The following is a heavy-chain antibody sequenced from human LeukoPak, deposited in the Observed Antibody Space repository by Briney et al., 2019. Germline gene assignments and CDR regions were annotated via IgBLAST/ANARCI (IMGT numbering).Heavy chain of an antibody. J-gene: IGHJ6*03. CDR1: GSTFSAYG. CDR2: IWYDGGNK. D-gene: IGHD5-24*01. V-gene: IGHV3-33*06. Sequence: PGRSLRLSCAASGSTFSAYGMHWVRQAPGKGLEWVAIIWYDGGNKYYADSVKGRFTISRDNSKNTLFLQMNSLRVEDTAVYYCAKDGPEIVNAYYYYMDVWGKGTTVTVSS. CDR3: AKDGPEIVNAYYYYMDV.